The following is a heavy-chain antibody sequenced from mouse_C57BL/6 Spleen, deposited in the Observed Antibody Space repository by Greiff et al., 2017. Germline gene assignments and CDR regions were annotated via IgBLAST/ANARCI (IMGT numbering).Heavy chain of an antibody. CDR2: ISGGGGNT. CDR3: ARIYYSNFYAMDY. V-gene: IGHV5-9*01. J-gene: IGHJ4*01. CDR1: GFTFSSYT. D-gene: IGHD2-5*01. Sequence: EVKLMESGGGLVKPGGSLKLSCAASGFTFSSYTMSWVRQTPEKRLEWVATISGGGGNTYYPDSVKGRFTISRDHAKNTLYLQMSSLRSEDTALYYCARIYYSNFYAMDYWGQGTSVTVSS.